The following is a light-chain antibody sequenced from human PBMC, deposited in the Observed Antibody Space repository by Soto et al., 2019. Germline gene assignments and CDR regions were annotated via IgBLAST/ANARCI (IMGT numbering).Light chain of an antibody. V-gene: IGKV1-5*03. CDR3: QQYNSYSWK. J-gene: IGKJ1*01. CDR1: QSVNRW. Sequence: DIQMTQCPSTLSASVGDRVTITCRAGQSVNRWLAWYQQKPGKAPKLLIYETSSLESGVPSRFGGSGSGTEFTLTISSLQPDDFAIYYCQQYNSYSWKFGQGTK. CDR2: ETS.